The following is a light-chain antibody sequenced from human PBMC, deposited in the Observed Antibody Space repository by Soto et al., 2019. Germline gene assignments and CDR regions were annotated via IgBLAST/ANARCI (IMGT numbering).Light chain of an antibody. CDR3: MHSIQAPRT. V-gene: IGKV2-28*01. J-gene: IGKJ1*01. CDR1: QSLLHSNGNIY. Sequence: DIALTQSPLSLPVTPGEPASISCRSSQSLLHSNGNIYLDWYLQKPGQSPQLLIYLGSIRASGVPDRVSGSGSGTDFTLKITRVEAEDVGVYYYMHSIQAPRTVGLGTKVEIK. CDR2: LGS.